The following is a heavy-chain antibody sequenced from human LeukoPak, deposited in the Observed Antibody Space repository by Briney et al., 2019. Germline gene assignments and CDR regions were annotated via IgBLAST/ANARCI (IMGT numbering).Heavy chain of an antibody. CDR3: ARTIVGDDAFDI. V-gene: IGHV1-46*01. Sequence: GASVKVSCKASGYTFTSSYMHWVRQAPGQGLEWRGIINPSGGSTSYAQKFQGRVTMTRDTSTSTVYMELSSLRSEDTAVYYCARTIVGDDAFDIWGQGTMVTVSS. CDR2: INPSGGST. D-gene: IGHD1-26*01. CDR1: GYTFTSSY. J-gene: IGHJ3*02.